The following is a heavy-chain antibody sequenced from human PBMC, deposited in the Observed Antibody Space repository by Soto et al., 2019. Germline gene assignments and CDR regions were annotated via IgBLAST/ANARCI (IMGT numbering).Heavy chain of an antibody. Sequence: PAETRALTCAISGGSISSGGYSWSWIRQPPGKGLEWIGYIYHSGSTYYNPSLKSRVTISVDRSKNQFSLKLSSVTAADTAVYYCASLRFLEWLPRSNYYYGMDVWGQGTTVTSP. CDR3: ASLRFLEWLPRSNYYYGMDV. CDR1: GGSISSGGYS. V-gene: IGHV4-30-2*01. J-gene: IGHJ6*02. CDR2: IYHSGST. D-gene: IGHD3-3*01.